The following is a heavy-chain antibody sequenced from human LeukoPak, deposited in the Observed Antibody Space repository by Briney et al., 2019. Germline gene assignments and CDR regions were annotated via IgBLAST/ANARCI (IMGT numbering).Heavy chain of an antibody. CDR1: GGSISSYY. CDR2: IYYSGST. Sequence: SETLSLTCTVSGGSISSYYWSWIRQPPGKGLEWIGYIYYSGSTNYNPSLKSRVTISIDTSKNQFSLKLSSVTAADTAVYYCARPGGYYYYLDVWGKGTTVTISS. V-gene: IGHV4-59*12. CDR3: ARPGGYYYYLDV. J-gene: IGHJ6*03.